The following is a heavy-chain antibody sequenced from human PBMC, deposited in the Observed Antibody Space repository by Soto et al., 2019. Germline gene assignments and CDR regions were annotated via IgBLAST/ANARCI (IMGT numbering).Heavy chain of an antibody. CDR2: ISAYNGNT. CDR3: ARVDRYYYDSSPIDY. D-gene: IGHD3-22*01. CDR1: GYTFTSYC. Sequence: GASVKVSCKASGYTFTSYCISWVLQAPGQGLEWMGWISAYNGNTNYAQKLQGRVTMTTDTSTSTAYMELRSLRSDDTAVYYCARVDRYYYDSSPIDYWGQGSLVTVSS. J-gene: IGHJ4*02. V-gene: IGHV1-18*04.